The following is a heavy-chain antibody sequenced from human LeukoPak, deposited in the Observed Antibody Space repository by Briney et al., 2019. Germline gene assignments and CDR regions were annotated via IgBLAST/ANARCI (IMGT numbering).Heavy chain of an antibody. CDR3: ARAYCGGDCYSFDY. V-gene: IGHV4-31*03. CDR1: GGSLSSGGYY. J-gene: IGHJ4*02. CDR2: IYYSGST. Sequence: SETLSLTCTVSGGSLSSGGYYWSWIRQHPGTGLEWIGYIYYSGSTYYNPSLKSRVTISVDTSKNQFSLKLSSVTAADTAVYYCARAYCGGDCYSFDYWGQGTLVTVSS. D-gene: IGHD2-21*02.